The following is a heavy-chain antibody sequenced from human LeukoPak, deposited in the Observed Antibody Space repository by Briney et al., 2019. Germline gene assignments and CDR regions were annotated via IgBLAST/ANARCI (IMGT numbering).Heavy chain of an antibody. CDR3: ARESRDGYNGNY. Sequence: GGSLRLSCAASGFTFSNYWMSWVRQAPGKGLEWVANIKQDGSEKDYVDSVKGRFTISRDNAKNSLYLQMNSLTAEDTAVYYCARESRDGYNGNYWGQGTLVTVSS. CDR2: IKQDGSEK. CDR1: GFTFSNYW. D-gene: IGHD5-24*01. J-gene: IGHJ4*02. V-gene: IGHV3-7*01.